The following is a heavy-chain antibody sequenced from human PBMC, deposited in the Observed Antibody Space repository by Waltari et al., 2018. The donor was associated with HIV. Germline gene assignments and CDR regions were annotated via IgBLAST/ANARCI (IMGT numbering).Heavy chain of an antibody. CDR2: IIPLFGKV. Sequence: QVQLVQSGAEVQKLGSSVMVSCKSSGGPVSSYAAPWVRQDPGQGLVWMGGIIPLFGKVHYAQKFQGRVTITADGSTSTVYMELSSLRSEDTAVYYCARDKAHNDVWSGYVSWGQGTLVTVSS. V-gene: IGHV1-69*01. CDR1: GGPVSSYA. D-gene: IGHD3-3*01. J-gene: IGHJ5*02. CDR3: ARDKAHNDVWSGYVS.